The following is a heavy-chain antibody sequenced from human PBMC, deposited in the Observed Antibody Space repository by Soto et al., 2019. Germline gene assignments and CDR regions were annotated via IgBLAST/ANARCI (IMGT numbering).Heavy chain of an antibody. D-gene: IGHD3-10*01. CDR2: MSGPGATV. V-gene: IGHV3-48*03. CDR1: VFTFSDYE. Sequence: GGALRLSCAASVFTFSDYEMTWVGQAPGRRLEWISYMSGPGATVYYADSVKGRFTISRDNAWNSLYLQMDSLRVEDTAIYYCARDRAGVPFDHWGQGTMVTVSS. J-gene: IGHJ4*02. CDR3: ARDRAGVPFDH.